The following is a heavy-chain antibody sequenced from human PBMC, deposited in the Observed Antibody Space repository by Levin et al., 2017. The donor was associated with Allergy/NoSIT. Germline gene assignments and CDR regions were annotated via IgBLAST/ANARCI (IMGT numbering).Heavy chain of an antibody. CDR3: AHLELHCTNRVCYAGYSFDF. J-gene: IGHJ4*02. CDR2: IYWDDDE. Sequence: ESGPTLVKPTQTLTLTCTFSGFSLSTSGVGVGWIRQPPGKALEWLALIYWDDDEHYSPSLKRRLTITKDTSKNQVVLSMTNMDPVDTATYYCAHLELHCTNRVCYAGYSFDFWGQGTLVTVSS. CDR1: GFSLSTSGVG. V-gene: IGHV2-5*02. D-gene: IGHD2-8*01.